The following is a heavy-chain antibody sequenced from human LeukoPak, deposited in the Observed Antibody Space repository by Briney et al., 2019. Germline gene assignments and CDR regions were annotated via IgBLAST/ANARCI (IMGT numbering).Heavy chain of an antibody. V-gene: IGHV3-7*03. CDR3: AKWRRGGWSLDY. J-gene: IGHJ4*02. CDR1: GFTFSSYW. Sequence: GGSLRLSCAASGFTFSSYWMSWVRQAPGKGLEWVANIKQDGSEKYYVDSVKGRFTISRDNAKNSLYLQMNSLRVEDAAVYYCAKWRRGGWSLDYWGQGTLVTVSS. CDR2: IKQDGSEK. D-gene: IGHD6-19*01.